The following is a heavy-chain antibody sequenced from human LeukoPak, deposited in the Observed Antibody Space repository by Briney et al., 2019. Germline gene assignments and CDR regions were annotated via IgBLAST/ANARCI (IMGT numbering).Heavy chain of an antibody. CDR2: ITTSSSYI. D-gene: IGHD3-22*01. CDR3: ATGGVHYYDSSADY. V-gene: IGHV3-21*01. J-gene: IGHJ4*02. CDR1: GFTFSRSS. Sequence: GGSLRLSCAASGFTFSRSSMNWVGQAPGKGVEWASSITTSSSYIYYADSVKGRFTISRDNAKNSLYLQMDSLRGEDTAVYYCATGGVHYYDSSADYWGQGTLVTVSS.